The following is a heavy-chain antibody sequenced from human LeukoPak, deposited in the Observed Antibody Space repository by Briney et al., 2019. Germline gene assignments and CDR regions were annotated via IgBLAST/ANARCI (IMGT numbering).Heavy chain of an antibody. CDR3: AKDRSRYSYFSYYFDY. CDR2: ISWDGGST. CDR1: GFTFGDYT. D-gene: IGHD5-18*01. J-gene: IGHJ4*02. Sequence: GGSLRLSCAASGFTFGDYTMHWVRQAPGKGLEWVSLISWDGGSTYYADSVKGRFTISRDNSKNSLYLQMNSLRTEDTALYYCAKDRSRYSYFSYYFDYWGQGTLVTVSS. V-gene: IGHV3-43*01.